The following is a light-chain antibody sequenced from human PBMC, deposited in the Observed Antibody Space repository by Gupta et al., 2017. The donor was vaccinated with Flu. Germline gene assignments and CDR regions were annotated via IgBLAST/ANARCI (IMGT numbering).Light chain of an antibody. CDR1: SSNIGGNF. CDR2: RND. J-gene: IGLJ3*02. V-gene: IGLV1-47*01. Sequence: QSVLTQPPSASGTPGQKVTIAYSGSSSNIGGNFVYWFQQVPGTAPKVLIYRNDRRPSGVPDRFSGSKSGTSASLAISGLRSEDEADYYCAVWDDSLSAWVFGGGTKLTVL. CDR3: AVWDDSLSAWV.